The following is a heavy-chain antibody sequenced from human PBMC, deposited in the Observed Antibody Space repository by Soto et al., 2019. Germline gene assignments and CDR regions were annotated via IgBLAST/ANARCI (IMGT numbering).Heavy chain of an antibody. CDR3: ARDKITGLFDY. CDR2: INHSGST. D-gene: IGHD2-8*02. CDR1: GGSFSGYY. J-gene: IGHJ4*02. Sequence: QVQLQQWGAGLLKPSETLSLTCAVYGGSFSGYYWTWIRQPPGTGLEWIGEINHSGSTNYNPSLERRVTISVGTPKNQFSLKLTSVTAADTAVYYCARDKITGLFDYWGQGTLVTVSS. V-gene: IGHV4-34*01.